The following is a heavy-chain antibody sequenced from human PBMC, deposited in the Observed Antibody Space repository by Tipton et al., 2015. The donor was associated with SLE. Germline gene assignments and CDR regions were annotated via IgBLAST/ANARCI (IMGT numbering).Heavy chain of an antibody. Sequence: QSGAEVKKPGSSMKVSCKASGDTFSRYGISWVRQAPGQGLEWMGGIIPFLGAAHYAQKFQDRVTINTDEFTRTAYMDLSSLRSEDTAVYYCARDRLSHWYFDLWGRGTLVTVSS. CDR1: GDTFSRYG. V-gene: IGHV1-69*05. CDR3: ARDRLSHWYFDL. J-gene: IGHJ2*01. CDR2: IIPFLGAA. D-gene: IGHD4/OR15-4a*01.